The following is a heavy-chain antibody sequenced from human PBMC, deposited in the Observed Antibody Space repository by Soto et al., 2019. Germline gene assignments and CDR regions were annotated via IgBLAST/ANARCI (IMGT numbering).Heavy chain of an antibody. Sequence: QVQLQQWGAGLLKPSETLSLTCAVYGGSFSGYYWSWIRQPPGKGLEWIGEINHSGSTNYNPSLKSRVTISVDTSKNQFSLKLSSVTAADTAVYYCARGGGYGGNYWFDPWGQGTLVTVSS. CDR2: INHSGST. CDR1: GGSFSGYY. D-gene: IGHD4-17*01. J-gene: IGHJ5*02. CDR3: ARGGGYGGNYWFDP. V-gene: IGHV4-34*01.